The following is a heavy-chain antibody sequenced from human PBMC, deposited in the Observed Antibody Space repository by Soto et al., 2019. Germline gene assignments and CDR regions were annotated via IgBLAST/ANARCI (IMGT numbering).Heavy chain of an antibody. CDR3: TRDRSIAARRDYYYYMDV. V-gene: IGHV3-49*03. D-gene: IGHD6-6*01. CDR1: GFTFGDYA. CDR2: IRSKAYGGTT. J-gene: IGHJ6*03. Sequence: GGSLRLSCTASGFTFGDYAMSWFRQAPGKGLEWVGFIRSKAYGGTTEYAASVKGRFTISRDDSKSIAYLQMNSLKTEDTAVYYCTRDRSIAARRDYYYYMDVWSKGTTVTVSS.